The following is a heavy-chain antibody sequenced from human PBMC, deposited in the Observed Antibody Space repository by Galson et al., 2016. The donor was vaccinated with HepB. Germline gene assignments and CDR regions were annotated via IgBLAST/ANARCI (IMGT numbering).Heavy chain of an antibody. CDR3: ARMGYSSGWLEGFDI. J-gene: IGHJ3*02. CDR1: GFTVTNNY. CDR2: ISSGSSYT. D-gene: IGHD6-19*01. V-gene: IGHV3-11*06. Sequence: SLRLSCAASGFTVTNNYIIWVRQAPGKGLEWVANISSGSSYTYYADSVKGRFTISRDNSRNSLYLQMNSLRVEDTAVYYCARMGYSSGWLEGFDIWGQGTMVTVSS.